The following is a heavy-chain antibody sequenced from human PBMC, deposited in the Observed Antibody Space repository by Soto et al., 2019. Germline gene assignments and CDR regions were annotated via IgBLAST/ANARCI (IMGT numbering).Heavy chain of an antibody. Sequence: ASVKVSCKASGYTFTSYGISWVRQAPGQGLEWMGWINAYNGNTKYAQKFQGRVTMTTDTSTSTAYMELRSLRSDDTAVYYCARATDYYDSSGHSDYWGQGTLVTVSS. D-gene: IGHD3-22*01. CDR2: INAYNGNT. CDR3: ARATDYYDSSGHSDY. V-gene: IGHV1-18*01. CDR1: GYTFTSYG. J-gene: IGHJ4*02.